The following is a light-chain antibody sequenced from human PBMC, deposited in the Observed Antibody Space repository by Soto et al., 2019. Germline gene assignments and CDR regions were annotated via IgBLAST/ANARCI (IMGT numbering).Light chain of an antibody. CDR2: LNSDGSH. CDR1: SGHSSYA. V-gene: IGLV4-69*01. CDR3: QTWGTGTVV. J-gene: IGLJ2*01. Sequence: QLVLPQSPSASASLGASVKLTCTLSSGHSSYAIAWHQQQPEKGPRYLMKLNSDGSHSKGAGIPDRFSGSSSGAERYLTISSLQSEDEAEYYCQTWGTGTVVFGGGTKLTVL.